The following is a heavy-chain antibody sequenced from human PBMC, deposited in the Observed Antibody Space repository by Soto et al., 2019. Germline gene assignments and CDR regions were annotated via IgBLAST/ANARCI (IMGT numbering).Heavy chain of an antibody. V-gene: IGHV5-51*01. D-gene: IGHD3-3*01. J-gene: IGHJ4*02. CDR3: ARGGVSTRTFDY. CDR2: IYPSDSDT. CDR1: GYNFAGYW. Sequence: GESLKISCEGSGYNFAGYWIAWVRQMPGKGLELMGIIYPSDSDTRYRPSFQGQVTISADKSISSAYLQWSSLRASDTAMYYCARGGVSTRTFDYWGQGTTVTVYS.